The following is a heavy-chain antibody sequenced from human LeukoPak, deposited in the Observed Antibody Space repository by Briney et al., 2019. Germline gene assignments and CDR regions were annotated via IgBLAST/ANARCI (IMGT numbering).Heavy chain of an antibody. CDR1: GGSINNYY. Sequence: SETLCLTCTVSGGSINNYYWNWIRQPPGKGLEWVGHISYTDGTKYNPSLQSRVTISMDTSKNQFSLNLKSVTAADTAVYYCARRVIMSAAGVPDTWLDPWGQGILVTVSS. D-gene: IGHD2-8*01. CDR2: ISYTDGT. J-gene: IGHJ5*02. CDR3: ARRVIMSAAGVPDTWLDP. V-gene: IGHV4-59*12.